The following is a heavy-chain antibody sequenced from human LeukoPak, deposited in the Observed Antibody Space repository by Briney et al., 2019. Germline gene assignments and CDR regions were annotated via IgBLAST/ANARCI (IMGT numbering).Heavy chain of an antibody. CDR2: SSNKADSYTS. CDR1: GFTFTNAY. Sequence: GGSLRLSCAASGFTFTNAYLSWVRQAPGKGLEWVGRSSNKADSYTSEYAASVKGRFTISRDESKNSLYLQMNSLKIEDTAVYHCTRGYSGISIYAFDIWGQGTMVTVSS. V-gene: IGHV3-72*01. J-gene: IGHJ3*02. CDR3: TRGYSGISIYAFDI. D-gene: IGHD3-9*01.